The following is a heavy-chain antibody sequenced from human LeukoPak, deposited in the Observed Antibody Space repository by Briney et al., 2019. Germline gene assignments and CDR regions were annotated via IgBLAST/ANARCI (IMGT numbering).Heavy chain of an antibody. D-gene: IGHD2-2*01. CDR2: ISGSGGST. V-gene: IGHV3-23*01. Sequence: GGSLRLSCAASGFTFSSYAMSWVRQAPGKGLEWVSAISGSGGSTYYADSVKGRFTISRDNSKNTLYLQMNSLRAEDTAVYYCAKDRSCSSTSCLRRSFDYWGQGTLVTVSS. CDR1: GFTFSSYA. J-gene: IGHJ4*02. CDR3: AKDRSCSSTSCLRRSFDY.